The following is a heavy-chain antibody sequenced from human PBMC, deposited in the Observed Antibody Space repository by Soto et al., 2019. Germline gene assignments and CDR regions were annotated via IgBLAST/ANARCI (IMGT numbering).Heavy chain of an antibody. CDR1: GGSISSSSYY. CDR3: ARQSSGWYNWFDP. V-gene: IGHV4-39*01. J-gene: IGHJ5*02. D-gene: IGHD6-19*01. Sequence: SETLSLTCSVSGGSISSSSYYWGWIRQPPGKGLEWIGSIYYSGSIYYNPSLKGRVTISVDTSKNQFSLKLSSVTAAETAVYYCARQSSGWYNWFDPWGQGTLVTVSS. CDR2: IYYSGSI.